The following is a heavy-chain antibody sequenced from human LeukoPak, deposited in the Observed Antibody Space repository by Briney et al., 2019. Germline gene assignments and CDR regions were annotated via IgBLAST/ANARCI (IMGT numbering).Heavy chain of an antibody. D-gene: IGHD5-24*01. CDR2: ISPTGST. J-gene: IGHJ4*02. CDR3: AREVEMATQFDC. Sequence: PSETLSLSCTASRFSISPHDWSWIRQPAGKGLDWIGRISPTGSTTYNPSLDSRLSMSANSTTNQVCLTLNCVPAADTAVYYCAREVEMATQFDCWDQGTLVTVSS. CDR1: RFSISPHD. V-gene: IGHV4-4*07.